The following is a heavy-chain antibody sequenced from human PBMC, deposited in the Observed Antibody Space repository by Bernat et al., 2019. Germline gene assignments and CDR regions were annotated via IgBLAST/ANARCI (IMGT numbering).Heavy chain of an antibody. CDR1: GGSISSSSYY. J-gene: IGHJ4*02. CDR2: IHYSGST. Sequence: QLQLQESGPGLVKPSETLSLTCTVSGGSISSSSYYWGWIRQPPGKGLEWIGSIHYSGSTYYNPSLKSRVTISVDTSKNQFSLKLSSVTAADTAVYYCARIYDFWSGQYTGFDSWGQGTLVTVSS. V-gene: IGHV4-39*01. CDR3: ARIYDFWSGQYTGFDS. D-gene: IGHD3-3*01.